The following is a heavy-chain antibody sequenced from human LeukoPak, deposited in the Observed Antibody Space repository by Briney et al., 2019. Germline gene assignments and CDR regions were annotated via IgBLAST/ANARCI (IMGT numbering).Heavy chain of an antibody. D-gene: IGHD3-10*01. V-gene: IGHV4-39*07. CDR2: IYYSGST. J-gene: IGHJ4*02. Sequence: SETLSLTCTVSGGSISSSSYYWGWIRQPPGKGLEWIGSIYYSGSTYYNPSLKSRVTISVDTSRNQFSLKLSSVTAADTAVYYCAREGGSGSYYNLFNDYWGQGTLVTVSS. CDR3: AREGGSGSYYNLFNDY. CDR1: GGSISSSSYY.